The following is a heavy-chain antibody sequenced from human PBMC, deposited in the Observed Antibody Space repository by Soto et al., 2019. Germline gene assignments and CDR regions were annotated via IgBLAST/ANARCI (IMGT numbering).Heavy chain of an antibody. CDR1: GGTFSSYT. Sequence: QVQLVQSGAEVKKPGSSVKVSFKASGGTFSSYTISWVRQAPGQGLEWMGRIIPILGIANYAQKFQGRVTITADKSTSTAYMELSSLRSEDTAVYYCTSITMVRDNYYYYGMDVWGQGTTVTVSS. D-gene: IGHD3-10*01. J-gene: IGHJ6*02. CDR2: IIPILGIA. V-gene: IGHV1-69*02. CDR3: TSITMVRDNYYYYGMDV.